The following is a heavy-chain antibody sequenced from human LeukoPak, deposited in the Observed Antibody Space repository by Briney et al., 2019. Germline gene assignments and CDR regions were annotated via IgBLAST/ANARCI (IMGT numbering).Heavy chain of an antibody. V-gene: IGHV4-59*08. D-gene: IGHD4-17*01. CDR1: GGSISSYY. J-gene: IGHJ3*02. CDR3: ARLYGDSEGPFDI. Sequence: SETLSLTCTVSGGSISSYYWSWIRQPPGKGLEWIGYIYYSGSTNYNPSLKSRVTISVDTSKNQFSLKLSSVTAADTAVYYCARLYGDSEGPFDIWGQGTMVTVSS. CDR2: IYYSGST.